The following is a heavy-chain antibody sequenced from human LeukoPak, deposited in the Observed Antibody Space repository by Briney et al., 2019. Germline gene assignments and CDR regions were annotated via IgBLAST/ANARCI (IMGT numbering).Heavy chain of an antibody. Sequence: GESLKISCKASGYSFTTYWIGWVRQMPGKGLEWMGIIYPGDSDTRYSPSFQGQVTISADRSISTAYLQWSSLKASDTAMYYCARQYYDSSGYTIYYWGQGTLVTVSS. J-gene: IGHJ4*02. CDR1: GYSFTTYW. V-gene: IGHV5-51*01. CDR2: IYPGDSDT. D-gene: IGHD3-22*01. CDR3: ARQYYDSSGYTIYY.